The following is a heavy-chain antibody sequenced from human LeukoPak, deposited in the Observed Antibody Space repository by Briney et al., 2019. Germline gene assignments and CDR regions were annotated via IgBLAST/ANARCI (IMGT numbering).Heavy chain of an antibody. CDR1: GITLSNYG. CDR2: LSGSGGGT. CDR3: ARVSAGTFYYYYYMDV. D-gene: IGHD1-1*01. J-gene: IGHJ6*03. Sequence: GSLRLSCAVSGITLSNYGMSWVRQAPGKGLEWVAGLSGSGGGTNYADSVQGWFTISRDNSKNTLYLQMNSLRAEDTAVYYCARVSAGTFYYYYYMDVWGKGTTVTVSS. V-gene: IGHV3-23*01.